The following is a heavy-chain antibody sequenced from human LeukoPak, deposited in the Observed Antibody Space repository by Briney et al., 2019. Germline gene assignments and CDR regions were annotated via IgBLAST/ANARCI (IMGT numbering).Heavy chain of an antibody. V-gene: IGHV3-23*01. CDR3: AKDAVPDCSSTSCRDY. CDR2: ISGSGGST. D-gene: IGHD2-2*01. Sequence: GGSLRLSCAASGFTFSSYAMSWVRQAPGKGLEWVSAISGSGGSTYYADSVKGRFTISRDNSKNTPYLQMNSLRAEDTAVYYCAKDAVPDCSSTSCRDYWGQGTLVTVSS. CDR1: GFTFSSYA. J-gene: IGHJ4*02.